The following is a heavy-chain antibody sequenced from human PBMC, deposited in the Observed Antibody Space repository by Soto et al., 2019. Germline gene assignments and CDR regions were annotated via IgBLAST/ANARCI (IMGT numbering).Heavy chain of an antibody. CDR1: GGTFSSYA. CDR2: IIPILGIA. CDR3: ARESPSPTVTTLYNWFDP. Sequence: QVQLVQSGAEVKKPGSSVKVSCKASGGTFSSYAITWVRQSPGQGLEWMGRIIPILGIANYAQKFQGRVTSTADKSTRTAYMELSSLRSEDTAVYYCARESPSPTVTTLYNWFDPWGQGTLVTVSS. D-gene: IGHD4-17*01. V-gene: IGHV1-69*04. J-gene: IGHJ5*02.